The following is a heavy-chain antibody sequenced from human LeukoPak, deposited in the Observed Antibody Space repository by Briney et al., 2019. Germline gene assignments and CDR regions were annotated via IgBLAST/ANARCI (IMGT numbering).Heavy chain of an antibody. V-gene: IGHV4-39*07. CDR1: GGSISSSSYY. D-gene: IGHD3-22*01. Sequence: SETLSLTCTVSGGSISSSSYYWGWIRQPPGKGLEWIGSIYYSGSTYYNPSLKSRVTISVDTSKNQFSLKLSSVTAADTAVYYCARVGPDSSGYYPDYWGQGTLVTVSS. CDR2: IYYSGST. J-gene: IGHJ4*02. CDR3: ARVGPDSSGYYPDY.